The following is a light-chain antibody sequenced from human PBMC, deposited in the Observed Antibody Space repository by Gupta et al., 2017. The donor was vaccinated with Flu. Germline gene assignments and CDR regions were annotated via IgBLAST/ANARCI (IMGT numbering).Light chain of an antibody. Sequence: DIPLTQSPSFLSASVGDRVTITCRASQGISSYLAWYQQKPGKAPKLLIYAASTLQSGVPSRFSGSGSGTEFTLTISSLQPEDFATYYCQQLNSNPWTFGQGTKVEIK. CDR1: QGISSY. V-gene: IGKV1-9*01. J-gene: IGKJ1*01. CDR3: QQLNSNPWT. CDR2: AAS.